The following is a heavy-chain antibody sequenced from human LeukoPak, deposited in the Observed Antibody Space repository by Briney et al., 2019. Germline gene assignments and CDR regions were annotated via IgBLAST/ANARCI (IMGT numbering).Heavy chain of an antibody. CDR2: IYYSGST. J-gene: IGHJ4*02. Sequence: KPSQTLSLTCTVSGGSISSGGYYWSWIRQHPGKGLEWIGYIYYSGSTYYNPSLKSRVTISVDTSKNQFSLKLSSVTAADTAVYYCARVDDSDSAFDYWGQGTLVTVSS. V-gene: IGHV4-31*03. CDR3: ARVDDSDSAFDY. D-gene: IGHD3-3*01. CDR1: GGSISSGGYY.